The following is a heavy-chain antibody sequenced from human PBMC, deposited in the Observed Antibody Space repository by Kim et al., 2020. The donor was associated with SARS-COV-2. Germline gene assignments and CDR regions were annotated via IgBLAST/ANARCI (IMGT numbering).Heavy chain of an antibody. D-gene: IGHD7-27*01. CDR3: ARLVLTGDQDFDY. J-gene: IGHJ4*02. CDR1: GGSISSSRYY. CDR2: IYYSGST. Sequence: SETLSLTCTVSGGSISSSRYYWGWIRQPPGKGLEWIGSIYYSGSTYYNPSLKSRVTISVDTSKNQFSLKLSSVTAADTAVYYCARLVLTGDQDFDYWGQGTLVTVSS. V-gene: IGHV4-39*01.